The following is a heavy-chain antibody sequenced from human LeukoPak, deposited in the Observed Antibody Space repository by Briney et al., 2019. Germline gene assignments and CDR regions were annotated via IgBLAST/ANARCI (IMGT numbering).Heavy chain of an antibody. D-gene: IGHD5-24*01. Sequence: PSETLSLTCAVYGGSFSGYYWSWIRQPPGKGLEWIGEVNHSGSTNYNPSLKSRVTMSVDTSKNQFSLKLTSVTAADTALYYCARGDGRDGYKEKLDYWGQGTLVTVSS. CDR2: VNHSGST. CDR3: ARGDGRDGYKEKLDY. CDR1: GGSFSGYY. J-gene: IGHJ4*02. V-gene: IGHV4-34*01.